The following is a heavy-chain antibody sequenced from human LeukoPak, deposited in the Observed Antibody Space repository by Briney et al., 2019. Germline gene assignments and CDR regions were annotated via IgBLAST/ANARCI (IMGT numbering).Heavy chain of an antibody. D-gene: IGHD3-3*01. CDR2: IYYSGST. CDR3: ARVSIDFWSGYWYYYGMDV. Sequence: SETLSLTCTVSGGSISGSSYYWGWIRQPPGKGLEWIGSIYYSGSTYYNPSLKSRVTISVDKSKNQFSLKLSSVTAADTAVYYCARVSIDFWSGYWYYYGMDVWGQGTTVTVSS. CDR1: GGSISGSSYY. J-gene: IGHJ6*02. V-gene: IGHV4-39*07.